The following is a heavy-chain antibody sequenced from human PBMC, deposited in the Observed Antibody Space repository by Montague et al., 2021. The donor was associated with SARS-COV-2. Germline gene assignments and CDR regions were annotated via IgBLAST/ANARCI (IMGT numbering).Heavy chain of an antibody. J-gene: IGHJ3*01. D-gene: IGHD2-15*01. V-gene: IGHV4-59*09. Sequence: IHDSGTTNYNPSLKSRVTIFEDTSRNQFSLNLNSVTAADTAVYYCARGHCSGGFCYYRVAFDLWGKGTMVTV. CDR2: IHDSGTT. CDR3: ARGHCSGGFCYYRVAFDL.